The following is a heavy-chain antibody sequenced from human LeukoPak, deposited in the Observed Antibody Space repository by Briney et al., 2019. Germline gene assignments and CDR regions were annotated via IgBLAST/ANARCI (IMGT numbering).Heavy chain of an antibody. Sequence: GGSLRLSCAASGFTFSSYWMHWVRQAPGKGLVWVSRINSDGSSTSYADSVKGRFTISRDNAKNTLYLQMNSLRAEDTAVYYCANYDTYYYDSSGYRRDDYWGQGTLVTVSS. CDR3: ANYDTYYYDSSGYRRDDY. CDR1: GFTFSSYW. D-gene: IGHD3-22*01. CDR2: INSDGSST. J-gene: IGHJ4*02. V-gene: IGHV3-74*01.